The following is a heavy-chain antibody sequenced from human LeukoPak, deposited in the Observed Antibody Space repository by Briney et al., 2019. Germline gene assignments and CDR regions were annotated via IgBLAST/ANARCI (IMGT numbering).Heavy chain of an antibody. V-gene: IGHV3-30-3*01. D-gene: IGHD6-13*01. J-gene: IGHJ3*02. CDR1: GFTFINYA. CDR3: ASGIAAAKGDAFDI. CDR2: ISYDGSNK. Sequence: ERSLRLSCAASGFTFINYAMHWVRQAPGKGLEWVAVISYDGSNKYYADSVKGRFTISRDNSKNTLYLQMNSLRAEDTAVYYCASGIAAAKGDAFDIWGQGTMVTVSS.